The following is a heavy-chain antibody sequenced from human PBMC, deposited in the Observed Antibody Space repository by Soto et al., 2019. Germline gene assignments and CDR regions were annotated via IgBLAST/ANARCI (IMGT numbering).Heavy chain of an antibody. J-gene: IGHJ6*02. D-gene: IGHD6-19*01. CDR1: GGSISSGGYS. V-gene: IGHV4-30-2*01. CDR3: ASSGWYGFDYYYGMDV. CDR2: IYHSGST. Sequence: SDTLSLTCAVSGGSISSGGYSWSWIRQPPGKGLEWIGYIYHSGSTYYNPSLKSRVTISVDRSKNQFSLKLSSVTAADTAVYYCASSGWYGFDYYYGMDVWGQGTTVTVSS.